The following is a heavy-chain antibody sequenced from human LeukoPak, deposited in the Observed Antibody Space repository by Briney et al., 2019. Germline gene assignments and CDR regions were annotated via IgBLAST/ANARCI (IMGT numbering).Heavy chain of an antibody. Sequence: ASVKVSCKVSGYTLTELSMHWVRQAPGKGLEWMGGFDPEDGETIYAQKFQGRVTMTEDTSTDTAYMELSSLRSEDTAVYYCATVSPPGGIGVVPAAIPYYYYGMDVWGQGTTVTVSS. J-gene: IGHJ6*02. CDR3: ATVSPPGGIGVVPAAIPYYYYGMDV. D-gene: IGHD2-2*02. CDR1: GYTLTELS. V-gene: IGHV1-24*01. CDR2: FDPEDGET.